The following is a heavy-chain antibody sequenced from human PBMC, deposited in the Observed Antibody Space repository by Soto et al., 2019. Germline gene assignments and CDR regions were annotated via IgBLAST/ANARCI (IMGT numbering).Heavy chain of an antibody. D-gene: IGHD4-4*01. CDR2: IRDKVNNYAT. CDR1: GFTFSGSS. CDR3: TRLYSTADY. J-gene: IGHJ4*02. Sequence: EVQLVESGGGLVQPGGSLKLSCAASGFTFSGSSIHWVRQASGKGLEWVGRIRDKVNNYATEYVASVKGRFPISRDDSKNTAYLHMNSLKTEDTAVYYCTRLYSTADYWGRGTLVTVSS. V-gene: IGHV3-73*02.